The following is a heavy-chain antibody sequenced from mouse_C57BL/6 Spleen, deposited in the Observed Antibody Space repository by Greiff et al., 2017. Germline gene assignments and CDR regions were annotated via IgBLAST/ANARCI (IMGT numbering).Heavy chain of an antibody. Sequence: DVHLVESGGGLVQPGESLKLSCESNEYEFPSHDMSWVRKTPEKRLELVAAINSDGGSTYYPDTMESRFIISRDNTKKTLYLQKSSMGSEDTSLYYCARHDDYGCPFAYWGQGTLVTVSA. CDR1: EYEFPSHD. V-gene: IGHV5-2*01. J-gene: IGHJ3*01. D-gene: IGHD1-1*01. CDR2: INSDGGST. CDR3: ARHDDYGCPFAY.